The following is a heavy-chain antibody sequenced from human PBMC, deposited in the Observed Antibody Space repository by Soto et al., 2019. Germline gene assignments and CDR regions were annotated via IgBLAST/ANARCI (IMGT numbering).Heavy chain of an antibody. CDR2: IYKSATT. Sequence: SETLSLTCSVSGDSISNLDYFWAWIRQPPGQALEYIGYIYKSATTYYNPSFESRVAISVDTSKSQFSLNVTSVTAADTAVYFCARGRYCLTGRCFPNWFDSWGQGALVTVYS. CDR1: GDSISNLDYF. D-gene: IGHD7-27*01. V-gene: IGHV4-30-4*01. J-gene: IGHJ5*01. CDR3: ARGRYCLTGRCFPNWFDS.